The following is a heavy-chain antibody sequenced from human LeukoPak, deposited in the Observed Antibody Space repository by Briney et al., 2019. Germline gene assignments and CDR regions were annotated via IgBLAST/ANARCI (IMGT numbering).Heavy chain of an antibody. CDR3: ARSKAGVAGIPYYYYMDV. Sequence: GGSLRLSCAASGFTFSSYAMHWVRQAPGKGLVWVSRINSDGSSTSYADSVEGRFTISRDNAKNTLYLQMNSLRAEDTAVYYCARSKAGVAGIPYYYYMDVWGKGTTVNVSS. V-gene: IGHV3-74*01. J-gene: IGHJ6*03. CDR2: INSDGSST. CDR1: GFTFSSYA. D-gene: IGHD6-19*01.